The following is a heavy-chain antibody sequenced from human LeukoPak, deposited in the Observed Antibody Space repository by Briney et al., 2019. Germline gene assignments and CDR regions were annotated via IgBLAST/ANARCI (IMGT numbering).Heavy chain of an antibody. Sequence: GASVKVSCKTSGYNFINYGISWVRQAPGQGLEWMGGISAYNGNTNYEQKLQGRVTMNTDTSTSTAYMELRSLRSDDTAVYYCARDVSPYYMDVWGKGTTVTISS. D-gene: IGHD2/OR15-2a*01. CDR2: ISAYNGNT. V-gene: IGHV1-18*01. CDR1: GYNFINYG. J-gene: IGHJ6*03. CDR3: ARDVSPYYMDV.